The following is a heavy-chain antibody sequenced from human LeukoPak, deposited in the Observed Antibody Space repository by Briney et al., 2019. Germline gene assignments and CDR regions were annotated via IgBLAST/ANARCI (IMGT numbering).Heavy chain of an antibody. J-gene: IGHJ3*02. CDR2: TYYRSKWSN. Sequence: SQTLSLTCDISGGSVSSSDATWNWIRQSPSRGLEWLGRTYYRSKWSNDYALSVKSRITINSDTAKNQFSLQLNSVTPEDTAVYYCARASYRAFYIWGQGTMVTVSS. V-gene: IGHV6-1*01. CDR1: GGSVSSSDAT. CDR3: ARASYRAFYI. D-gene: IGHD4-11*01.